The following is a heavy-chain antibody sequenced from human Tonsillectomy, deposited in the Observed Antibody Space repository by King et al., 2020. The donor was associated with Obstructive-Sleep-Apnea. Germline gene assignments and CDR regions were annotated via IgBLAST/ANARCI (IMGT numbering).Heavy chain of an antibody. V-gene: IGHV4-39*01. CDR3: ARHARGLDAFDI. D-gene: IGHD3-22*01. CDR2: IYYSGST. Sequence: LPLQESGPRLVKPSETLSVSCTVSGGSISSSSYYWGWIRPPPGKGLEWIGNIYYSGSTYYNPSLKSRVTISVDTSKNQFSLKLSSVTAADTAVYYCARHARGLDAFDIWGQGTMVTVSS. J-gene: IGHJ3*02. CDR1: GGSISSSSYY.